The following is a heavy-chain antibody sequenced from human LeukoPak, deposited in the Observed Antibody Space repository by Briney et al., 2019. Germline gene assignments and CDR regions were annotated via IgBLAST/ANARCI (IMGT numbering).Heavy chain of an antibody. CDR3: ASSIRDCSSTSCYLSD. Sequence: SETLSLTCAVYGGSFSGYYWSWIRQPPGKGLEWIGEINHSGSTNYNPSLKSRVTISVDTSKNQFSLKLSSVTAADTAVYYCASSIRDCSSTSCYLSDWGRGTLVTVSS. J-gene: IGHJ4*02. D-gene: IGHD2-2*01. CDR1: GGSFSGYY. CDR2: INHSGST. V-gene: IGHV4-34*01.